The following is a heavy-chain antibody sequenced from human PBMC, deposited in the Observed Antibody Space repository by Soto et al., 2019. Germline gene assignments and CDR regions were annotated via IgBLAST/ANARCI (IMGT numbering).Heavy chain of an antibody. V-gene: IGHV4-61*05. CDR2: VYSSGST. CDR1: GGSISSSSYY. J-gene: IGHJ5*02. CDR3: ARRVQTNSVVVQDNWLDP. Sequence: SETLSLTCTVSGGSISSSSYYWNWIRQPPGRGLEWIGYVYSSGSTKYNPSLESRVTISVDTSKNQFSLKLTSLTAADTAIYYCARRVQTNSVVVQDNWLDPWGQGTLVTVSS. D-gene: IGHD2-15*01.